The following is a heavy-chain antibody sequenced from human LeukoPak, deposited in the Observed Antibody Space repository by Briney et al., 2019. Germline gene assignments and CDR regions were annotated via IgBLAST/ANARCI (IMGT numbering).Heavy chain of an antibody. CDR2: ISSTSSYI. D-gene: IGHD2-2*01. J-gene: IGHJ4*02. V-gene: IGHV3-21*01. CDR3: ARGAVPAASHLDY. Sequence: GGSLRLSCAASGFTFSSYSMNWVRQAPGKGLEWVSSISSTSSYIYYADSVKGRFTISRDNAENSLYLQVNSLRAEDTAVYYCARGAVPAASHLDYWGQGTLVTVSS. CDR1: GFTFSSYS.